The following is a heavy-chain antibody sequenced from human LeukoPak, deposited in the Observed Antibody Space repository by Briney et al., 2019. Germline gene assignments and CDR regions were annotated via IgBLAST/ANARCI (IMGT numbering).Heavy chain of an antibody. CDR1: GVSFSGYY. J-gene: IGHJ4*02. CDR2: INHSGST. V-gene: IGHV4-34*01. D-gene: IGHD5-24*01. CDR3: AREMATEVSSV. Sequence: SETLSLTCAVYGVSFSGYYWSWIRQPPGKGLEWIGEINHSGSTNYNPSLKSRVTISVDTSKNQFSLKLSSVTAADTAVYYCAREMATEVSSVWGQGTLVTVSS.